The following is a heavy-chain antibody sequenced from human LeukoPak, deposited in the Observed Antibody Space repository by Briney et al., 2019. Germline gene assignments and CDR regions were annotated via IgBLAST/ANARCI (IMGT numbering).Heavy chain of an antibody. J-gene: IGHJ6*03. CDR2: IYYCGCT. Sequence: SETLSLTCTVSGGSISSYYWRWIRPPPGKGLEWVGYIYYCGCTNYIPSLKSRVTISVDTSKNQFSLKLSSVTAADTAVYYWARVGGGDNYYYYYYYMDAWGKGDTVTVSS. V-gene: IGHV4-59*01. D-gene: IGHD5-24*01. CDR1: GGSISSYY. CDR3: ARVGGGDNYYYYYYYMDA.